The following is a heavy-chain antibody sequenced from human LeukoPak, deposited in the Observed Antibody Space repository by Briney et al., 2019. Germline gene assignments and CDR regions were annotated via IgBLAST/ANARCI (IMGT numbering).Heavy chain of an antibody. J-gene: IGHJ6*04. V-gene: IGHV4-59*01. Sequence: PSETLSLTCTVSGGFISSYYWSWIRQPPGKGLEWIGYIYYSGSTNYNPSLKSRVTISVDTSKNQFSLKLSSVTAADTAVYYCARDRPDGITGTRGPYGMDVWGKGTTVTVSS. CDR1: GGFISSYY. D-gene: IGHD1-20*01. CDR3: ARDRPDGITGTRGPYGMDV. CDR2: IYYSGST.